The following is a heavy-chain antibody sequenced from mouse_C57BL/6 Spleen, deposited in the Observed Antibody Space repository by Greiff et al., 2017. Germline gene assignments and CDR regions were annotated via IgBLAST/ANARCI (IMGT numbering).Heavy chain of an antibody. V-gene: IGHV2-2*01. D-gene: IGHD2-4*01. CDR1: GFSLTSYG. CDR2: IWSGGST. J-gene: IGHJ4*01. CDR3: ARNSLYDYDVPYAMDY. Sequence: VQLQESGPGLVQPSQSLSITCTVSGFSLTSYGVHWVRQSPGKGLEWLGVIWSGGSTDYNAAFISRLSISKDNSKSQVFFKMNSLQADDTAIYYCARNSLYDYDVPYAMDYWGQGTSVTVSS.